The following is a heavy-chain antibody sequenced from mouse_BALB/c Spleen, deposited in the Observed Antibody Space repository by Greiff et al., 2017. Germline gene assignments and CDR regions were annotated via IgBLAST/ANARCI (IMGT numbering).Heavy chain of an antibody. D-gene: IGHD1-2*01. CDR3: ARSGTTATWGFAY. CDR1: GDSITSGY. J-gene: IGHJ3*01. CDR2: ISYSGST. V-gene: IGHV3-8*02. Sequence: EVMLVESGPSLVKPSQTLSLTCSVTGDSITSGYWNWIRKFPGNKLEYMGYISYSGSTYYNPSLKSRISITRDTSKNQYYLQLNSVTTEDTATYYCARSGTTATWGFAYWGQGTLVTVSA.